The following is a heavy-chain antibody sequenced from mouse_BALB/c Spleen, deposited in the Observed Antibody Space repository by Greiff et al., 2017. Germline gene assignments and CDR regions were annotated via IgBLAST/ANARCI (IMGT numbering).Heavy chain of an antibody. V-gene: IGHV1-5*01. CDR1: GYTFTSYW. CDR2: IYPGNSDT. D-gene: IGHD4-1*01. J-gene: IGHJ4*01. CDR3: TRELGRYYAMDY. Sequence: VQLQQSGTVLARPGASVKMSCKASGYTFTSYWMHWVKQRPGQGLEWIGAIYPGNSDTSYNQKFKGKAKLTAVTSTSTAYMELSSLTNEDSAVYYCTRELGRYYAMDYWGQGTSVTVSS.